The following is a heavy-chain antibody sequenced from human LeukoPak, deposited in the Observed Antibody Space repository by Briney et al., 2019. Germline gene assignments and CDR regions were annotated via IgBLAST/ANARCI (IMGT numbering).Heavy chain of an antibody. CDR2: ISSSSSTI. V-gene: IGHV3-48*01. J-gene: IGHJ4*02. D-gene: IGHD6-19*01. CDR1: GFTFSSYS. Sequence: SGGSLRLSCAASGFTFSSYSMNWVRQAPGEGLEWVSYISSSSSTIYYADSVKGRFTISRDNAKNSLYLQMNSLRAEDTAVYYCARDAAGEACDYWGQGTLVTVSS. CDR3: ARDAAGEACDY.